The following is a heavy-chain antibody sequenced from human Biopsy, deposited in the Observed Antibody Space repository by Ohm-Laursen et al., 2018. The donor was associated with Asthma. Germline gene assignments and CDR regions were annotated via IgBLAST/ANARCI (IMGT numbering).Heavy chain of an antibody. J-gene: IGHJ4*02. D-gene: IGHD2-2*01. CDR2: INSVFGTT. CDR3: ARKAGPCISRTCYSLDF. V-gene: IGHV1-69*01. CDR1: GGTFNTYV. Sequence: SSVKVSCRSLGGTFNTYVIGWVRQAPGQGLEWMGGINSVFGTTTYPQKFQDRVTITADDSTSTVYMELSSLRSEDTAVYYCARKAGPCISRTCYSLDFWGQGTLVTVPS.